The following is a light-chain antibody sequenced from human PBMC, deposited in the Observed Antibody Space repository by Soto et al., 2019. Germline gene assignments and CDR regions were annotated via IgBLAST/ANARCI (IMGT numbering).Light chain of an antibody. CDR1: SSNIGTYY. CDR3: SSSAGSNRV. V-gene: IGLV1-47*01. Sequence: QSALTQPPSASGTPGQRVTISCSGSSSNIGTYYVDWYQQLPGTAPKLLIHRNGQRPSGVPDRFSGSKSGTSASLAISGLRSEDEADYYCSSSAGSNRVFGTGTKVTVL. CDR2: RNG. J-gene: IGLJ1*01.